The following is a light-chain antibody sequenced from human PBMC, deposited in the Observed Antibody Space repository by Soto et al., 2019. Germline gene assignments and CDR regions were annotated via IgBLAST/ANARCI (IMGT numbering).Light chain of an antibody. V-gene: IGLV3-21*02. CDR2: DDS. Sequence: VLTQPPSVSVAPGQTARITCGGNNIGSKNVHWYQQKPGQAPVLVVYDDSDRPSGIPDRFSGSNSGNTATLTISRVEAGDEADYYCQVWDSSSDHRVFGGGTKLTVL. CDR3: QVWDSSSDHRV. CDR1: NIGSKN. J-gene: IGLJ3*02.